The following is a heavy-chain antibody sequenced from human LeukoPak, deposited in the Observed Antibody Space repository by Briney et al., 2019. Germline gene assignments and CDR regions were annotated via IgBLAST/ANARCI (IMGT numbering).Heavy chain of an antibody. CDR1: GYTFTGYY. CDR2: INVNSGGT. J-gene: IGHJ1*01. Sequence: ASVKVSCMASGYTFTGYYIHWVRQAPGQGLEWMACINVNSGGTNSAQNFQGRVTMTRDTSISTAYMEVSRLRSDDTAVYYCVRGTGYCSSTSCYNSREYFQHWGQGTLVTVSS. D-gene: IGHD2-2*02. V-gene: IGHV1-2*02. CDR3: VRGTGYCSSTSCYNSREYFQH.